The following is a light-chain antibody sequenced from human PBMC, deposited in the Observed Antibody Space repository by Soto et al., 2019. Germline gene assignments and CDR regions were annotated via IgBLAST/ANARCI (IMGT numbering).Light chain of an antibody. CDR3: SSYTSSGTRV. CDR2: EVS. Sequence: QSALTQPASVSGSPGQSITISCTGTSSDVGGYNYVSWYQQHPGKAPKLIIYEVSNRPSGVSNRFSGSKSGNTASLTISGLQAEDEAAYYCSSYTSSGTRVFGGGTKVTVL. J-gene: IGLJ3*02. V-gene: IGLV2-14*01. CDR1: SSDVGGYNY.